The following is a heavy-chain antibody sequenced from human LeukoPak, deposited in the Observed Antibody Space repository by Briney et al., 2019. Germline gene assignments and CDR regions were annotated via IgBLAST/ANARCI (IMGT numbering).Heavy chain of an antibody. D-gene: IGHD3-16*01. Sequence: GWSLRLSCAASGFTFISYEMNWVRQAPGKGLEWVSSFSSGSGSMFYIDSVRGRFTISRDNARNSLYLQMNSLRVEDTAVFYCLRGDRRDFWGQGTLVTVSS. CDR3: LRGDRRDF. J-gene: IGHJ4*02. CDR1: GFTFISYE. V-gene: IGHV3-21*01. CDR2: FSSGSGSM.